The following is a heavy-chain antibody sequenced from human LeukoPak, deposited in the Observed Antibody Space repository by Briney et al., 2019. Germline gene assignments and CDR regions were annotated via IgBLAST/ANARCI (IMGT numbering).Heavy chain of an antibody. V-gene: IGHV4-34*01. CDR1: GESLNGHY. J-gene: IGHJ5*02. CDR2: GSESGGT. CDR3: AKNGQTGFSFDP. D-gene: IGHD1-14*01. Sequence: SETLSLTCAVYGESLNGHYWSWIRQPPGKGLEWIGEGSESGGTKFNPSLKSRVTISADTSKNQFSLSLNSVTAADTAVYYCAKNGQTGFSFDPWGQGTLVTVSS.